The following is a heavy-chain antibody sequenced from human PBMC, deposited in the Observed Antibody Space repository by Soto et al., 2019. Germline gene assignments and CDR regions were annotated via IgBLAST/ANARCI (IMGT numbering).Heavy chain of an antibody. J-gene: IGHJ4*02. V-gene: IGHV3-23*01. CDR1: AFTFSSYA. Sequence: GGSLRLSCAASAFTFSSYAMSWVRQAPGKGLEWVSAISGSGGSTYYADSVKGRFTISRDNSKNTLYLQMSSLRAEDTAVYYCAKDSGSLFFDYWGQGTLVTVSS. CDR3: AKDSGSLFFDY. D-gene: IGHD2-15*01. CDR2: ISGSGGST.